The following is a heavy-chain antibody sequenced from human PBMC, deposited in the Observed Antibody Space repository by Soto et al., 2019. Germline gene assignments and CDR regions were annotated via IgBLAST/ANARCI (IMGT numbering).Heavy chain of an antibody. CDR3: ALGRGRPYYFDS. V-gene: IGHV1-46*03. CDR2: INPSDGST. D-gene: IGHD1-26*01. Sequence: QVQVVQSGAEVKKPGASVRVSCKSSPYTFTSYDVHWVRQAPGQGLDWMGLINPSDGSTSYAQTFRGRVTMARDTSTSTVYMELTSLKSEDTAIYFCALGRGRPYYFDSWGQGTLVTVSS. J-gene: IGHJ4*02. CDR1: PYTFTSYD.